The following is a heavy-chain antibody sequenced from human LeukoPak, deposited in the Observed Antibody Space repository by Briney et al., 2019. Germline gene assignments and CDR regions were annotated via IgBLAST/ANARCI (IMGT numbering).Heavy chain of an antibody. CDR1: GGTFSSYA. J-gene: IGHJ4*02. V-gene: IGHV1-69*13. CDR3: AKDIEEVSAAGMDY. CDR2: IIPIFGTA. Sequence: SVKVSCKASGGTFSSYAISWVRQAPGQGLEWMGGIIPIFGTANYAQKFQGRVTITADESTSTAYMELSSLRSEDTAVYYCAKDIEEVSAAGMDYWGQGTLVTVSS. D-gene: IGHD6-13*01.